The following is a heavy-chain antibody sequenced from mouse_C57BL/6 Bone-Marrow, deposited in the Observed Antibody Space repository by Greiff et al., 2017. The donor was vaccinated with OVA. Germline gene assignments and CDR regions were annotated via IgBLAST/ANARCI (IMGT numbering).Heavy chain of an antibody. Sequence: EVQLVESGGGLVQPGESLKLSCESNEYEFPSHDMSWVRKTPEKRLELVAAINSDGGSTYYPDTMERRFIISRDNTKKTLYLQMSSLRSEDTALYYCARAGIYYYGSRDWYFDVWGTGTTVTVSS. D-gene: IGHD1-1*01. J-gene: IGHJ1*03. V-gene: IGHV5-2*01. CDR1: EYEFPSHD. CDR2: INSDGGST. CDR3: ARAGIYYYGSRDWYFDV.